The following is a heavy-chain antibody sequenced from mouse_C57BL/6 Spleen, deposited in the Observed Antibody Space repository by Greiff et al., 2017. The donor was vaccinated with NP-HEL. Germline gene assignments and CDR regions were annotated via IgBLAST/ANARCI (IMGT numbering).Heavy chain of an antibody. V-gene: IGHV1-82*01. D-gene: IGHD1-1*01. J-gene: IGHJ3*01. CDR1: GYAFSSSW. CDR3: AREEYYGSPWFAY. CDR2: IYPGDGDT. Sequence: QVQLQQSGPELVKPGASVKISCKASGYAFSSSWMNWVKQRPGKGLEWIGRIYPGDGDTNYNGKFKGKATLTVDTSSSTAYMQLSSLTSEDSAVYYCAREEYYGSPWFAYWGQGTLVTVSA.